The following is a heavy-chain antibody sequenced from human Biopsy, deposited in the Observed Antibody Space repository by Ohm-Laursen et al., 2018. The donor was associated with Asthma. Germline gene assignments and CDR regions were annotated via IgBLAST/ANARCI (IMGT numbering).Heavy chain of an antibody. J-gene: IGHJ4*02. CDR2: MSYTGSA. V-gene: IGHV4-39*01. CDR3: ARHWDWGSFFDY. D-gene: IGHD7-27*01. CDR1: GGSMSSSSYY. Sequence: SDTLSLTCAVSGGSMSSSSYYWGWIRQPPGKGLEWMGSMSYTGSAYHNPSLKSRVTISVDTSKNHFSLKLSSVTAADTAVYYCARHWDWGSFFDYWGQGTPVTVSS.